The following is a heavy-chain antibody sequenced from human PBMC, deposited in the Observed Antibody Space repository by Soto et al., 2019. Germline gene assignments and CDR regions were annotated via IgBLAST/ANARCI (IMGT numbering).Heavy chain of an antibody. CDR3: ARDPEDYGMDV. CDR2: IYYSGST. D-gene: IGHD2-15*01. CDR1: GGSISSGGYY. Sequence: PSETLSLTCTVSGGSISSGGYYWSWIRQHPGKGLEWTGYIYYSGSTYYNPSLKSRVIISVDTSKNQFSLKLGSVTAADTAVYYCARDPEDYGMDVWGQGTTVTVSS. V-gene: IGHV4-31*03. J-gene: IGHJ6*02.